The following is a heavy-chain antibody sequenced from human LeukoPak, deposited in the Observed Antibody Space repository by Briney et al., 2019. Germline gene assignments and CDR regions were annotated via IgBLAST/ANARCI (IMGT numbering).Heavy chain of an antibody. CDR2: INPDGSTT. Sequence: PGGSLRLSCAASGFTFSSYWMHWVRHAPGKGLVWVSRINPDGSTTSYADSVKGRFTISRDNAKNTLYLQMNSLRAEDTAVYYCARERDGDYVNYWGQGTLVTVSS. CDR3: ARERDGDYVNY. CDR1: GFTFSSYW. V-gene: IGHV3-74*01. J-gene: IGHJ4*02. D-gene: IGHD4-17*01.